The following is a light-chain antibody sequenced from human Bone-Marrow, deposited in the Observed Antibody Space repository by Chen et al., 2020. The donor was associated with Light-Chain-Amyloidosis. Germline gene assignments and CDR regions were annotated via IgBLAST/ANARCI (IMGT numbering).Light chain of an antibody. J-gene: IGLJ2*01. CDR3: QSADSSGTYEVI. V-gene: IGLV3-25*03. CDR2: RDT. Sequence: SYSLTQPPSVSVFPGQTVGIPSSGDDLPTKYADGYQQKPGQAPVLVIHRDTERPSGISERFSGSSSGTTATLTISGVQAEDEADYHCQSADSSGTYEVIFGGGTKLTVL. CDR1: DLPTKY.